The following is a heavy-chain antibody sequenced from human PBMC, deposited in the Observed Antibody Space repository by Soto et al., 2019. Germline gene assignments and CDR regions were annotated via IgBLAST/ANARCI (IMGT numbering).Heavy chain of an antibody. CDR1: VGTFNTYP. J-gene: IGHJ6*02. D-gene: IGHD1-20*01. Sequence: QVQLVQSGAEVNKPGSSVKVSCKASVGTFNTYPISWVRQVPGQGLEWMGGIMPLYAKPTYAQTFQGRLMIAADEHTNTVYMELSSLRSEDTALYYCASLNNWSSGDGRIDVWGRGTAVSVSS. CDR2: IMPLYAKP. CDR3: ASLNNWSSGDGRIDV. V-gene: IGHV1-69*01.